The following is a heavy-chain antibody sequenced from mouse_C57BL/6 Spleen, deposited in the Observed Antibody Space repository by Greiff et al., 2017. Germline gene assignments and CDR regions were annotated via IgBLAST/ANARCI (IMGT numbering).Heavy chain of an antibody. V-gene: IGHV1-81*01. D-gene: IGHD3-2*02. Sequence: QVQLQQSGAELARPGASVKLSCKASGYTFTSYGISWVKQRTGQGLEWIGEIYPRSGNTSYNEKFKGKATLTEDKSSSTEYMELRSLTSEDSAVYVCAIPAISGGFAYWGQGTLVTVSA. CDR2: IYPRSGNT. J-gene: IGHJ3*01. CDR3: AIPAISGGFAY. CDR1: GYTFTSYG.